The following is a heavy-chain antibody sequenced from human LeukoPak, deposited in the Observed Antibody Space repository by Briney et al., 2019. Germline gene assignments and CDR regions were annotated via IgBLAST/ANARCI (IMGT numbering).Heavy chain of an antibody. CDR1: GVSIRGDTYY. Sequence: SETLSLTCTVSGVSIRGDTYYWSWIRQPAGQGLEWIGRMYTSGSTNYNPSLKSRVTISLDTSKNQFFLKLGSVTAADTAVYYCARVFWSRYYYIDVWGKGTTVTVSS. CDR2: MYTSGST. V-gene: IGHV4-61*02. CDR3: ARVFWSRYYYIDV. D-gene: IGHD2-21*01. J-gene: IGHJ6*03.